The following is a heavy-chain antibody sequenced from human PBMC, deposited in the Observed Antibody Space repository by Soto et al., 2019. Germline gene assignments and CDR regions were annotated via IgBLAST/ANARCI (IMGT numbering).Heavy chain of an antibody. Sequence: GGSLRLSCSASGFTFSSYAMHWVRQAPGKGLEYVSAISSNGGSTYYADSVKGRFTISRDNSKNTLYLQMSSLRAEDTAVYYCVKEGQYYDILTGYSYYFDYWGQGTLVTVSS. D-gene: IGHD3-9*01. J-gene: IGHJ4*02. CDR3: VKEGQYYDILTGYSYYFDY. V-gene: IGHV3-64D*06. CDR2: ISSNGGST. CDR1: GFTFSSYA.